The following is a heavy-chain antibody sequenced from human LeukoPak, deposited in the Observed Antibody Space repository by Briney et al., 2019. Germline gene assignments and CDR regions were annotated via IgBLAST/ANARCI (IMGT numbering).Heavy chain of an antibody. Sequence: GGSLRLSCAASGFTFSSYGMHWVRQAPGKGLEWAAVIWYDGSNKYYADSVKGRFTISRDNSKNTLYLQMNSLRAEDTAVYYCAKILPMYSSSWQVSIDYWGQGTLVTVSS. CDR2: IWYDGSNK. CDR1: GFTFSSYG. J-gene: IGHJ4*02. D-gene: IGHD6-13*01. V-gene: IGHV3-33*06. CDR3: AKILPMYSSSWQVSIDY.